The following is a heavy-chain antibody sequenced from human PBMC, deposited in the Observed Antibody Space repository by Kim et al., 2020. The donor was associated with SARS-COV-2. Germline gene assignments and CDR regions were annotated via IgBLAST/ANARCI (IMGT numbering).Heavy chain of an antibody. Sequence: YADSVKGRFTISRDNAKNTLFLQMNSLTAEDTAVYYCARDLVAGSGSSDIWGQGTLVTVSS. J-gene: IGHJ3*02. V-gene: IGHV3-74*01. D-gene: IGHD3-10*01. CDR3: ARDLVAGSGSSDI.